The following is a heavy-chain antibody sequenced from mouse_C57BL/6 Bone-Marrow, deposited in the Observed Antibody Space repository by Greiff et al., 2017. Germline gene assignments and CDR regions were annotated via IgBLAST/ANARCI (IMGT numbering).Heavy chain of an antibody. CDR3: ARFPFY. CDR1: GYAFTNYL. J-gene: IGHJ2*01. V-gene: IGHV1-54*01. CDR2: INPGSGGT. Sequence: QVQLQQSGAELVRPGTSVKVSCKASGYAFTNYLIEWVKQRPGQGLAWIGVINPGSGGTNYNEKFKGKATLTADKSSSTAYMQLSSLTSEDSAVYFCARFPFYWGQGTTLTVSS.